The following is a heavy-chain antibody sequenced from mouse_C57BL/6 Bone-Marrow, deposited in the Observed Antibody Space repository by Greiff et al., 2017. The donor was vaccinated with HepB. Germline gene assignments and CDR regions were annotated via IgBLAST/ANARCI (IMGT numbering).Heavy chain of an antibody. CDR2: IDPETGGT. CDR3: TRKDYYGKSLFDY. J-gene: IGHJ2*01. V-gene: IGHV1-15*01. CDR1: GYTFTDYE. D-gene: IGHD2-1*01. Sequence: VQLQESGAELVRPGASVTLSCKASGYTFTDYEMHWVKQTPVHGLEWIGAIDPETGGTAYNQKFKGKAILTADKSSSTAYMELRSLTSEDSAVYYCTRKDYYGKSLFDYWGQGTTLTVSS.